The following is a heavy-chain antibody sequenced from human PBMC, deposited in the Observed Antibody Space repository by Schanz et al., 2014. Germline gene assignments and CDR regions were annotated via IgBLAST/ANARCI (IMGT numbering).Heavy chain of an antibody. D-gene: IGHD6-25*01. Sequence: QGHLVQSGAEVKEPGASVQVSCKASGYVFTAYYMHWVRQAPGQGLEWMGVTNPNGGAEFAQKFQGRISMTRDTSRSTAYMELSRLTSDDTAFYYCVILPRDNSALGPWGQGTLVTVSS. CDR2: TNPNGGA. CDR3: VILPRDNSALGP. CDR1: GYVFTAYY. J-gene: IGHJ5*02. V-gene: IGHV1-2*02.